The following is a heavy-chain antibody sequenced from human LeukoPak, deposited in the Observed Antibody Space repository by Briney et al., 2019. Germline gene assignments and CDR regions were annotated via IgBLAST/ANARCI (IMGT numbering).Heavy chain of an antibody. CDR2: INHSGST. Sequence: SETLSLTCTVSGGSISSYYWSWIRQPPGKGLEWIGEINHSGSTNYNPSLKSRVTISVDTSKNQFSLKLSSVTAADTAVYYCARRRCSGGSCYEGFDYWGQGTLVTVSS. J-gene: IGHJ4*02. D-gene: IGHD2-15*01. CDR1: GGSISSYY. CDR3: ARRRCSGGSCYEGFDY. V-gene: IGHV4-34*01.